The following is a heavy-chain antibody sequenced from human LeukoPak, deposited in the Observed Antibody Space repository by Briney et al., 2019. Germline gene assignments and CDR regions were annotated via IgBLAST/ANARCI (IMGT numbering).Heavy chain of an antibody. J-gene: IGHJ4*02. V-gene: IGHV3-23*01. D-gene: IGHD6-13*01. Sequence: GGSLRLSCAASGFTFSNYAMSWVGQAPGEGLEWVSTISGSGDSTYYADSVKGRFTISRDNSKNTLFLQMNNLRGEDTAAYYCAKDPPTAGTTFHYWGQGALVTVSS. CDR3: AKDPPTAGTTFHY. CDR1: GFTFSNYA. CDR2: ISGSGDST.